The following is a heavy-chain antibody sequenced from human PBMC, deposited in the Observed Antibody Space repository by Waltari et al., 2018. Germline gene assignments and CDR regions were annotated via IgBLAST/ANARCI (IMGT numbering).Heavy chain of an antibody. CDR1: GYSISSGYY. V-gene: IGHV4-38-2*01. CDR2: IYHSGRT. D-gene: IGHD6-6*01. Sequence: QVQLQESGPGLVKPSETLSLTCAVSGYSISSGYYWGWIRQPPGKGLGWIGSIYHSGRTSHNPSLKIRVTISVDTSKNQFSLKLSSVTAADTAVYYCARHIAARRQLDYWGQGTLVTVSS. J-gene: IGHJ4*02. CDR3: ARHIAARRQLDY.